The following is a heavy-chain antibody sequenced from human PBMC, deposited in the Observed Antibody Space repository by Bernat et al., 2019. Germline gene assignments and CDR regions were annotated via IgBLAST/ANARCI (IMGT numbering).Heavy chain of an antibody. D-gene: IGHD2-2*01. V-gene: IGHV3-21*05. CDR1: GFTFSSYS. CDR2: ISGSGSYI. J-gene: IGHJ4*02. CDR3: AREGMAYCSSTSCPLDY. Sequence: EVQLVESGGGLVKPGGSLRLSCAASGFTFSSYSMNWVRQAPGQGLEWVSYISGSGSYIYYADSVKGRFTISRDNTTNSLYLRMHSLRVEDTAVYYCAREGMAYCSSTSCPLDYWGQGTLVTVSS.